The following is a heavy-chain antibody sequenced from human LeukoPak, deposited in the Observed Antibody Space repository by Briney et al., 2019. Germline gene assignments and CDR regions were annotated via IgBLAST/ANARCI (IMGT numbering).Heavy chain of an antibody. CDR1: GGTFSSYA. V-gene: IGHV1-8*03. Sequence: ASVKVSCKASGGTFSSYAINWLRQATGQGLEWMGWVNPRSGDAGYLQKFQGRLTITRDSSIDTAYMDLSGLNSEDTAVYYCARGVPLGYCTYGVCYPPYYFDHWGQGTLVTASS. D-gene: IGHD2-8*01. CDR2: VNPRSGDA. CDR3: ARGVPLGYCTYGVCYPPYYFDH. J-gene: IGHJ4*02.